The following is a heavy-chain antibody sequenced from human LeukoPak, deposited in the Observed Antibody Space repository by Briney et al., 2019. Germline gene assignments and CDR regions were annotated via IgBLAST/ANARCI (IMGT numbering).Heavy chain of an antibody. D-gene: IGHD1-26*01. CDR1: GYTFTSYY. CDR3: ARDNSVGDNAWWFDP. CDR2: IIPTGDST. V-gene: IGHV1-46*01. Sequence: GASVKVSCKASGYTFTSYYMHWVRQAPGQGLEWMGLIIPTGDSTGYAQKFQGRVTMTRDMSTSTDYMELSNLRSEDTAIYYCARDNSVGDNAWWFDPWGQGTLVTVSS. J-gene: IGHJ5*02.